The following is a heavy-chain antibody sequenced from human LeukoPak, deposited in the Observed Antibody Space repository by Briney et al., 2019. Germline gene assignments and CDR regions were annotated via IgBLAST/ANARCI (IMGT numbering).Heavy chain of an antibody. CDR2: IYPGDSDT. D-gene: IGHD2-2*01. J-gene: IGHJ4*02. Sequence: RESLKISCKGSGYSFTSYWIGWVRQMPGKGLEWMGIIYPGDSDTRYSPSFQGQVTISADKSISTAYLQWSSLKASDTAMYYCARPPGDIVVVPAAPDYWGQGTLVTVSS. CDR3: ARPPGDIVVVPAAPDY. V-gene: IGHV5-51*01. CDR1: GYSFTSYW.